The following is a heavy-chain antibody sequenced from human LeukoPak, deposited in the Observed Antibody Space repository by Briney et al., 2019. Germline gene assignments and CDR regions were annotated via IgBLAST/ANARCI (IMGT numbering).Heavy chain of an antibody. J-gene: IGHJ4*02. V-gene: IGHV3-74*01. CDR3: AGGGFNYGVFDY. CDR2: INTDGRST. Sequence: GGSLRLSCAASGFTFSSHWVHWVRQAPGKGLVWVSRINTDGRSTSYADSVKGRFTISRDNAKNTLYLQMNSLRVEDTAVYYCAGGGFNYGVFDYWGQGTLVTVSS. D-gene: IGHD5-18*01. CDR1: GFTFSSHW.